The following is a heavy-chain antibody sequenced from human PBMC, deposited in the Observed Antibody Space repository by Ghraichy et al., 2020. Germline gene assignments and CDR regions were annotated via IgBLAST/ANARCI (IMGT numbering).Heavy chain of an antibody. CDR1: GFTFSSYG. CDR3: AKGAGGSGAVRRGVDY. D-gene: IGHD3-16*01. Sequence: SCAASGFTFSSYGMSWVRQAPGKGLEWVSAIIGSGGSTFYADSLKGRFTISRDNSKNTLYLQMNSLRVEDTAVYYCAKGAGGSGAVRRGVDYWGQGTLVTVSS. V-gene: IGHV3-23*01. J-gene: IGHJ4*02. CDR2: IIGSGGST.